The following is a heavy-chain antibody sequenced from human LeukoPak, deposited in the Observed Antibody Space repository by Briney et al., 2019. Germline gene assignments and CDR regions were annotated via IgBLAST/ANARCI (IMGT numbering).Heavy chain of an antibody. J-gene: IGHJ6*02. CDR2: ISASGGST. CDR1: GFTFSSSA. CDR3: AKGGSVYYHHDLDV. D-gene: IGHD3-16*01. Sequence: GGSLRLSCAASGFTFSSSAMSWVRQVPGKGLEWVSGISASGGSTSYADSVKGRFTISRDNSKNTQYLQMNSLRAEDTAVYYCAKGGSVYYHHDLDVWGQGTTVTVSS. V-gene: IGHV3-23*01.